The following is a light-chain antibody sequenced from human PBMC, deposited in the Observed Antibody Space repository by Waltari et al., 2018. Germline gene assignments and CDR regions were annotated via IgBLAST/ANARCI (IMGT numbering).Light chain of an antibody. CDR1: ESVLFSSRNKNH. Sequence: DIVMTQSPDSLAVSLGERATINCKSSESVLFSSRNKNHLAWYQQKPGHPPKLLLYWASTRESGVPDRFSRSGSGTDFTLTISSLQAEDVAIYYCQQYYDSPLTFGGGTKVEIK. V-gene: IGKV4-1*01. CDR2: WAS. J-gene: IGKJ4*01. CDR3: QQYYDSPLT.